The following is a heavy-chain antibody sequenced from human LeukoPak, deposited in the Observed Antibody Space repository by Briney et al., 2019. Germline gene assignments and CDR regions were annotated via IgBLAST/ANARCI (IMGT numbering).Heavy chain of an antibody. CDR2: IYYSGST. V-gene: IGHV4-59*08. CDR1: GGSISSYY. D-gene: IGHD6-13*01. CDR3: ARLYPGIAGFDY. J-gene: IGHJ4*02. Sequence: SETLSLTCTVSGGSISSYYWSWIRQPPGKGLEWIGYIYYSGSTNYNPSLKSRVTISVDTFKNQFSLKLSSVTAADTAVYYCARLYPGIAGFDYWGQGTLVTVSS.